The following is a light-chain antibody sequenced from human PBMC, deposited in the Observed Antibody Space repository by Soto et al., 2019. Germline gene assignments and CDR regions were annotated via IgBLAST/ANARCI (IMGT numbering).Light chain of an antibody. Sequence: QSALTQPASVSGSPGQSITISCTGTSSDVGGYNYVSWYQQHPGKAPKLMIYDVSNRPSGVSNRFSGSKSGNTASLTISGLQAEDAADYYCISYTSSSTRVFGGGTKVTVL. CDR3: ISYTSSSTRV. CDR1: SSDVGGYNY. V-gene: IGLV2-14*01. CDR2: DVS. J-gene: IGLJ2*01.